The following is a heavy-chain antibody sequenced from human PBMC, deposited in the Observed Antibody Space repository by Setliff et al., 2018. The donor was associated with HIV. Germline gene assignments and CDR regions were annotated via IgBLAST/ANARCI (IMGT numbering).Heavy chain of an antibody. CDR1: DGSISSHY. CDR3: ARGESGYSSSWYPLPFDY. CDR2: IYTSGST. Sequence: SETLSLTCTVSDGSISSHYWSWIRQPAGKGLEWIGHIYTSGSTNYNPSLKSRITISVDTSKNQFSLKLSSVPAADTAVYYCARGESGYSSSWYPLPFDYWGQGTLVTVSS. V-gene: IGHV4-4*07. J-gene: IGHJ4*02. D-gene: IGHD6-13*01.